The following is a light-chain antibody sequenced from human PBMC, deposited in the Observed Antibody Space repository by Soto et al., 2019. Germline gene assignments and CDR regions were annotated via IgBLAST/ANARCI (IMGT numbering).Light chain of an antibody. CDR3: QHFGSSRGT. CDR2: GAS. Sequence: EIVMTQSPATLSVSPGERVTLSCRASQSVNTNLAWYQHKPGQAPRLLIYGASTRATGIPARFSGSGSGTEFTLTISRLEPEYFAVYYCQHFGSSRGTFGQGTKVEIK. V-gene: IGKV3-15*01. CDR1: QSVNTN. J-gene: IGKJ1*01.